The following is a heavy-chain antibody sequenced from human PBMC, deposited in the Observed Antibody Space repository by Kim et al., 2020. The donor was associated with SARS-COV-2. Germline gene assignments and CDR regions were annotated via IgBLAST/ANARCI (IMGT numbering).Heavy chain of an antibody. V-gene: IGHV4-59*13. D-gene: IGHD4-17*01. J-gene: IGHJ6*02. CDR2: ICYTEKT. Sequence: SETLSLTCTVSGGSINNFCWNWIRQAPGKGLEWVGYICYTEKTNYNSSLKSRVILSLDTTKKQLSLKMRSLTAADTAVYYCARQGYSDWTCYYYGMAVWGQGTTVTVSS. CDR3: ARQGYSDWTCYYYGMAV. CDR1: GGSINNFC.